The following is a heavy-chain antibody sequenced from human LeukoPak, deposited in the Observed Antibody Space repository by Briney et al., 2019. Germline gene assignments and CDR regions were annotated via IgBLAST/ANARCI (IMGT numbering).Heavy chain of an antibody. D-gene: IGHD1-26*01. CDR2: ISYSGGA. Sequence: SETLSLTRTVSGVYISIYYWSWTRQPPGKGLEWIAYISYSGGANYNPSLKSRVTISLDTYKNQFSLQLSSVTAADTAAYYCAKLVGISTVGDYWGQGTLVTVSS. CDR3: AKLVGISTVGDY. V-gene: IGHV4-59*08. J-gene: IGHJ4*02. CDR1: GVYISIYY.